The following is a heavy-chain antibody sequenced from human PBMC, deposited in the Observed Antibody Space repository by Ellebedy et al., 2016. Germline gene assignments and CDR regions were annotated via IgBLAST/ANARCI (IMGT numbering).Heavy chain of an antibody. V-gene: IGHV1-18*01. Sequence: ASVKVSCKASGYTFTSFGITWVRQAPGQGLEWMGWISVYNGNTNYAQKLQGRVTMTTDTSTSTAYMELRSLRSDDTAVYYCARDLYYETSGRIRLNDYWGQGTLVTVSS. CDR2: ISVYNGNT. J-gene: IGHJ4*02. D-gene: IGHD3-22*01. CDR3: ARDLYYETSGRIRLNDY. CDR1: GYTFTSFG.